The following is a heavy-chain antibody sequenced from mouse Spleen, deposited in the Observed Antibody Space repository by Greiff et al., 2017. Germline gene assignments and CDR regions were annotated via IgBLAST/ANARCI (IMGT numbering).Heavy chain of an antibody. CDR3: ALYSYPFYWYFDV. D-gene: IGHD2-12*01. Sequence: QVQLQQPGAELVKPGASVKLSCKASGYTFTSYWMQWVKQRPGQGLEWIGEIDPSDSYTNYNQKFKGKATLTVDTSSSTAYMQLSSLTSEDSAVYYCALYSYPFYWYFDVWGAGTTVTVSS. J-gene: IGHJ1*01. CDR2: IDPSDSYT. V-gene: IGHV1-50*01. CDR1: GYTFTSYW.